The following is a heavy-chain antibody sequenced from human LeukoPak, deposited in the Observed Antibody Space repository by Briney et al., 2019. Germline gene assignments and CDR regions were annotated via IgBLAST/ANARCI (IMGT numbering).Heavy chain of an antibody. D-gene: IGHD2-2*02. J-gene: IGHJ6*02. CDR2: IYYSGST. CDR3: ARGRDCSSTSCYSGYYYYGMDV. Sequence: SETLSLTCTVSGGSISSYYWSWIRQPPGKGLEWIGYIYYSGSTNYNPSLKSRVTISVDTSKNQFSLKLSSVTAAGTAVYYCARGRDCSSTSCYSGYYYYGMDVWGQGTTVTVSS. CDR1: GGSISSYY. V-gene: IGHV4-59*01.